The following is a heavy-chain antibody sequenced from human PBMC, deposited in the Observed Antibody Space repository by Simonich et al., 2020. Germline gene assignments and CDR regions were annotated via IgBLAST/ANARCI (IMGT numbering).Heavy chain of an antibody. CDR1: GYTFTSYG. D-gene: IGHD1-1*01. CDR3: ARSTTGTTAFDI. Sequence: QVQLVQSGAEVKKPGASVKVSCKASGYTFTSYGISWVRQAPGQGLEGMGWVSAYNGNTRYAHKLQGRVTMTTGTSTSTAYMELRSLRSDDTSVYYCARSTTGTTAFDIWGQGTMVTVSS. V-gene: IGHV1-18*01. CDR2: VSAYNGNT. J-gene: IGHJ3*02.